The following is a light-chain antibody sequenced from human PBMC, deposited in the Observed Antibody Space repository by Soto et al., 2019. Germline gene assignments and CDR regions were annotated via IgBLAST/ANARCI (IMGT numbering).Light chain of an antibody. CDR3: QSYDSSLTVV. CDR2: GNT. V-gene: IGLV1-40*01. CDR1: SSNIGAGYD. Sequence: QSALTQAPSVSGAPGQRVTISCTGSSSNIGAGYDVHWYQQFPGTTPKFLIYGNTNRPSGVPDRFSASKSGTSASLDITGLQAEDEAEYFCQSYDSSLTVVFDGGTKVTVL. J-gene: IGLJ2*01.